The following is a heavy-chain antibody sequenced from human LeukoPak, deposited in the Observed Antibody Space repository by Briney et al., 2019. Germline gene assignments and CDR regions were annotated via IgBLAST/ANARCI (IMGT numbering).Heavy chain of an antibody. CDR2: IISDGSSA. V-gene: IGHV3-74*01. CDR3: VRDSYYHPDY. J-gene: IGHJ4*02. D-gene: IGHD3-10*01. CDR1: GFTFEYYA. Sequence: GGSLRLSCTASGFTFEYYAMSWVRQAPGKGLVWVSRIISDGSSATYADSVRGRFTISRDNAKNTMYLQMNSLRAEDTAVYYCVRDSYYHPDYWGQGTLVTVSS.